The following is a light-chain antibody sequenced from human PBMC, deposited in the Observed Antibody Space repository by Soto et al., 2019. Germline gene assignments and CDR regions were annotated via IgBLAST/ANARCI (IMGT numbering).Light chain of an antibody. V-gene: IGKV1-12*01. CDR3: QQANSVPT. CDR1: QDIGTW. J-gene: IGKJ5*01. Sequence: DVQMTQSPSSVSAAVGDRVTVTCPASQDIGTWLVWYQQKPGKAPTLLISGATNLQSGVPSRFSGGGSGTDFTLTISSLQPEDVATYYCQQANSVPTFRRGTRLDIK. CDR2: GAT.